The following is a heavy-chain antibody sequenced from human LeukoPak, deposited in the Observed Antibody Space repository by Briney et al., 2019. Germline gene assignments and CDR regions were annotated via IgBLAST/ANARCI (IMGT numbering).Heavy chain of an antibody. CDR1: GGSISSYY. V-gene: IGHV4-59*08. CDR3: ARGTAVAGTRGY. D-gene: IGHD6-19*01. J-gene: IGHJ4*02. Sequence: SETLSLTCTVSGGSISSYYWSWIRQPPGKGLEWIGYIYYSGSTNYNPSLKSRVTISVDTSKNQFSLKLSSVTAADTAVYYCARGTAVAGTRGYWGQGTLVTVSS. CDR2: IYYSGST.